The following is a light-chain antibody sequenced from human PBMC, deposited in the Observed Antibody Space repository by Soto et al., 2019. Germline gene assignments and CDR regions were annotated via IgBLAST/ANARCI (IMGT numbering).Light chain of an antibody. CDR3: AAWDDSRSGQWV. J-gene: IGLJ3*02. Sequence: QSVLTQPPSVSGTPGQGVSISCSGSNSNIGTNTVNWYQHRPGTVPRLLIYSYNQRPSGVPDRFSASKSGTSASLAISRLQAEDEADYYCAAWDDSRSGQWVFGGGTKLTVL. CDR2: SYN. V-gene: IGLV1-44*01. CDR1: NSNIGTNT.